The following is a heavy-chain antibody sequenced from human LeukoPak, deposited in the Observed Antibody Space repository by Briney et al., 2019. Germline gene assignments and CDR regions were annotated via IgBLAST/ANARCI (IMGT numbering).Heavy chain of an antibody. V-gene: IGHV1-2*04. CDR1: GYTFTGYY. CDR2: INPNSGGT. J-gene: IGHJ4*02. CDR3: ARGLAYGDDLFGY. D-gene: IGHD4-17*01. Sequence: EASVKVSCKASGYTFTGYYMHWVRQAPGQGLEWMGWINPNSGGTNYAQKFQGWVTMTRDTSISTAYMELSSLRSEDTAVYYCARGLAYGDDLFGYWGQGTLVTVSS.